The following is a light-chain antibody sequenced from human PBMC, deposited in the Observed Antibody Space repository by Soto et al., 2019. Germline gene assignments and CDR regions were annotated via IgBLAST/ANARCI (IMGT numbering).Light chain of an antibody. J-gene: IGKJ4*01. CDR3: QQYDSSLT. Sequence: EIVLTQSPGTLSLSPGERATLSCRASQSVTSSFLAWYQQKPGQAPRLLIYGASSRATGIPDRFSGSGSGTDFTLTISRLEPEDFAVYYWQQYDSSLTFGGGTKLEIK. CDR1: QSVTSSF. V-gene: IGKV3-20*01. CDR2: GAS.